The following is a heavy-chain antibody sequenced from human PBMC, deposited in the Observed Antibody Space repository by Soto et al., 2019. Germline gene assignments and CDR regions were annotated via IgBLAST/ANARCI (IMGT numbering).Heavy chain of an antibody. D-gene: IGHD2-15*01. Sequence: QLQLQESGSGLVKPSQTLSLTCAVSGGSISSGGYSWSWIRQPPGKGLEWIGYIYHSGSTYYNPSLKSRVTXSXXXXXXXXSXXXXSVXXXXXXXXYCARGQVVAAQHWGQGTLVTVSS. J-gene: IGHJ4*02. CDR3: ARGQVVAAQH. V-gene: IGHV4-30-2*01. CDR1: GGSISSGGYS. CDR2: IYHSGST.